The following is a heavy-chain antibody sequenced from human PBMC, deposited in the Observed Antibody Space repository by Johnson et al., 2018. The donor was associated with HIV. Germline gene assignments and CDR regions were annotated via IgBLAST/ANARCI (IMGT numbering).Heavy chain of an antibody. CDR3: AKTTCMIAAAGPLAFDI. CDR1: GFTFSSYA. V-gene: IGHV3-30*18. D-gene: IGHD6-13*01. J-gene: IGHJ3*02. Sequence: QVQLVESGGGVVRPGGSLRLSCAASGFTFSSYAMHWVRQAPGKGLEWVAVISYDGSNKYYADSVKGRFTISRDNSKNTLYLQMNSLRAEDTAVYYCAKTTCMIAAAGPLAFDIWGQGTMVTVSS. CDR2: ISYDGSNK.